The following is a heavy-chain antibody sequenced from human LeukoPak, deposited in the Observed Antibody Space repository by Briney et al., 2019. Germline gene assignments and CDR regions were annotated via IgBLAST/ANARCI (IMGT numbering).Heavy chain of an antibody. CDR3: ARAVTMIVVTVYYFDY. CDR2: INHSGST. Sequence: PSETLSLTCAVYGGSFSGYYWSWIRQPPGKGLEWIGEINHSGSTNYNPSLKSRVTISVDTSKNQFSLKLSSVTAADTAVYYCARAVTMIVVTVYYFDYWGQGTLVTVSS. CDR1: GGSFSGYY. V-gene: IGHV4-34*01. D-gene: IGHD3-22*01. J-gene: IGHJ4*02.